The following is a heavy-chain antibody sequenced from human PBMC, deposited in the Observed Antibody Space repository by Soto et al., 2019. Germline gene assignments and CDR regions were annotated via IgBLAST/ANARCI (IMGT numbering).Heavy chain of an antibody. V-gene: IGHV3-48*01. CDR3: ARDGYIWGSYPYFDY. CDR2: ISSSSSTI. J-gene: IGHJ4*02. D-gene: IGHD3-16*02. Sequence: PGGSLRLSCAASGFTFSSYSMNWVRQAPGKGLEWVSYISSSSSTIYYADSVKGRFTISRDNAKNSLYLQMNSLRAEDTAVYYCARDGYIWGSYPYFDYWGQGTLVTVSS. CDR1: GFTFSSYS.